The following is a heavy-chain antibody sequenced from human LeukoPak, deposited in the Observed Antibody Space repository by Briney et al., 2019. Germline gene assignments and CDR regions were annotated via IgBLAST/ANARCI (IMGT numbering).Heavy chain of an antibody. CDR1: GGSISNYY. J-gene: IGHJ4*02. V-gene: IGHV4-59*08. D-gene: IGHD6-13*01. Sequence: PSETLSLTCTVSGGSISNYYWCWIRQPPGKGLEWIGYVHYSGSTNYNPSLKSRATISVDTSKSQFSLKLSSVTAADTAIYYCARGYSSRWYHFDYWGQGALVSVSS. CDR3: ARGYSSRWYHFDY. CDR2: VHYSGST.